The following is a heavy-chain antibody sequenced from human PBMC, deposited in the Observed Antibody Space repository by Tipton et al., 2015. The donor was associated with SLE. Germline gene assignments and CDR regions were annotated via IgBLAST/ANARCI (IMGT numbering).Heavy chain of an antibody. V-gene: IGHV3-48*03. CDR2: ISSGGGTI. D-gene: IGHD3-9*01. J-gene: IGHJ4*02. CDR1: GFTFSNYA. CDR3: ARGVIWLDY. Sequence: SLRLSCVASGFTFSNYAMNWVRHAPGKGLEAVAYISSGGGTIYYSDSVQGRFTISRDNAKNSLYLQMNSLRAEDTAVYYCARGVIWLDYWGQGTPVTVSS.